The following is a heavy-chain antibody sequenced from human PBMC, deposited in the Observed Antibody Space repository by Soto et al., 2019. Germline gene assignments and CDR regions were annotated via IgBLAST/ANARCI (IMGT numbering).Heavy chain of an antibody. CDR1: EFTFSTYA. J-gene: IGHJ4*02. D-gene: IGHD6-13*01. CDR3: AKSYSSNWYDYFYY. Sequence: PXGSLRLSCAASEFTFSTYAMSWVRQAPGKGLEWVSAISGSGGSTYYADSVKGRFTISRDTSKNTLYLQMNSLRAEDTALYYCAKSYSSNWYDYFYYGGPGTMVTVSS. CDR2: ISGSGGST. V-gene: IGHV3-23*01.